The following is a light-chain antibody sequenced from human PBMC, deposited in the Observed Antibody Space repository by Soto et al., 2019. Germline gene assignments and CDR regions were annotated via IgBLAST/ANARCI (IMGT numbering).Light chain of an antibody. Sequence: QSALTQPDSLSGSPGQSITISCTGTSRDIGAYDYVSWFQQHPGKAPTLMISEVNNRPSGVSNRFSGSKSGNTAYLTISGLQVEDEAAYFCFSFTTTSTHVFGTGTKLTVL. V-gene: IGLV2-14*01. J-gene: IGLJ1*01. CDR2: EVN. CDR1: SRDIGAYDY. CDR3: FSFTTTSTHV.